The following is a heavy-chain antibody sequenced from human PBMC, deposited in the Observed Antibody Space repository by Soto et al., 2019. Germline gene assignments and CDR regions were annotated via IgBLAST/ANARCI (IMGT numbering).Heavy chain of an antibody. J-gene: IGHJ4*02. CDR2: IKQDGSEK. CDR3: ATDPETYYDILTGSIIDY. CDR1: GFTFSSYW. D-gene: IGHD3-9*01. V-gene: IGHV3-7*01. Sequence: GGSLRLSCAASGFTFSSYWMSWVRQAPGKGLEWVANIKQDGSEKYYVDSVRGRFTISRGNAKNSLYLQMNSLRAEDTAVYYCATDPETYYDILTGSIIDYWGQGTLVTVSS.